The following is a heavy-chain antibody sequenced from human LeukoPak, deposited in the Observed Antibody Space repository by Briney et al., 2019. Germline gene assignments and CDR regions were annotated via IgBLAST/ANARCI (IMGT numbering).Heavy chain of an antibody. Sequence: GGSLRLSCAASGFTFGSYSMTWVRQAPGKGLEWVSAISGDGAFTYYADSVKGRFTISRDNSKNTLYLQMNSLRAEDTAVYYCAWCSGGSCYSNGMDVRGQGTAVTVSS. D-gene: IGHD2-15*01. CDR1: GFTFGSYS. CDR2: ISGDGAFT. CDR3: AWCSGGSCYSNGMDV. V-gene: IGHV3-23*01. J-gene: IGHJ6*02.